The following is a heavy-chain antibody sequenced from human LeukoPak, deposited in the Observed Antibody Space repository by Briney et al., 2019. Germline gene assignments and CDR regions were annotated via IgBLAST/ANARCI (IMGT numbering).Heavy chain of an antibody. J-gene: IGHJ5*02. CDR1: GDSVSSNITA. D-gene: IGHD2-15*01. Sequence: SQTLSLTCAISGDSVSSNITAWHWIRQSPSSGLEWLGRTYYRSKWYNDYAISVKSRITINADTSKNQFSLQLNTVTPEDTAVYYCARGSEFDPWGQGTLVTVSS. CDR3: ARGSEFDP. V-gene: IGHV6-1*01. CDR2: TYYRSKWYN.